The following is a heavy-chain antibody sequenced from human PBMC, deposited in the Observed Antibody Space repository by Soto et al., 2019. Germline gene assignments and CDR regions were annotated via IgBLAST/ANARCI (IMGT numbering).Heavy chain of an antibody. CDR3: ARAAWGYGSGSLFDY. Sequence: SETLSLTCAVYGGSFSGYYSSWIRQPPGKGLEWIGEINHSGSTNYNPSLKSRVTISVDTSKNQFSLKLSSVTAADTAVYYCARAAWGYGSGSLFDYWGQGNLVTVSS. CDR1: GGSFSGYY. CDR2: INHSGST. J-gene: IGHJ4*02. D-gene: IGHD3-10*01. V-gene: IGHV4-34*01.